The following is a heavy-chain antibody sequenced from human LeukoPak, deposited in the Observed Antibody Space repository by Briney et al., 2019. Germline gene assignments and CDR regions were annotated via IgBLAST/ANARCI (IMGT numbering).Heavy chain of an antibody. CDR2: TYYRSKWYN. Sequence: SQTLSLTCAISGDSVSSNSAAWNWIRQSPSRGLEWLGRTYYRSKWYNDYAVSVKSRITINPDTSKNQFSLQLNSVTPEDTAVYYCARGEQRDGYNPEPYYFDYWGQGTLVTVSS. V-gene: IGHV6-1*01. CDR1: GDSVSSNSAA. CDR3: ARGEQRDGYNPEPYYFDY. D-gene: IGHD5-24*01. J-gene: IGHJ4*02.